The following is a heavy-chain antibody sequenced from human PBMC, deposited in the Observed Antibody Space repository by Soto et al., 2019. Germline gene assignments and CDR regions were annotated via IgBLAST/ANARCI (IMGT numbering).Heavy chain of an antibody. CDR3: ATTRGYDSSGYRN. CDR2: INHSGST. Sequence: SETLSLTCAVYGGSFSGYYWSWIRQPPGKGLEWIGEINHSGSTNYNPSLKSRVTISVDTSKNQFSLKLSSVTAADTAVYYCATTRGYDSSGYRNWGQGTLVTVSS. D-gene: IGHD3-22*01. V-gene: IGHV4-34*09. CDR1: GGSFSGYY. J-gene: IGHJ4*02.